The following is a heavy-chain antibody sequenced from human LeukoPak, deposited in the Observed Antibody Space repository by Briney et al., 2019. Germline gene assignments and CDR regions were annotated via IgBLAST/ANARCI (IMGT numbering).Heavy chain of an antibody. CDR2: IWYDGSNK. Sequence: PGGSLRLSCAASVFTCSSYGMHWVRQAPGKGLEWVAVIWYDGSNKYYADSVKGRFTISRDNSKNALYLQMNSLRVEDTAVYYCAIDPNWGTHSWGQGVLVTVSS. D-gene: IGHD7-27*01. J-gene: IGHJ1*01. CDR1: VFTCSSYG. V-gene: IGHV3-33*01. CDR3: AIDPNWGTHS.